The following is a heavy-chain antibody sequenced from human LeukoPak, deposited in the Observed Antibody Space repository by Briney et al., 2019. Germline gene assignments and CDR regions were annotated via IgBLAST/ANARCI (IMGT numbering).Heavy chain of an antibody. CDR3: AKDGSWSCTD. CDR2: IAHHGSNK. D-gene: IGHD2-8*02. V-gene: IGHV3-30*02. J-gene: IGHJ4*02. Sequence: GGSLRLSCAASLFTFSKKAIHGVRPGPGKGLEWVSYIAHHGSNKYYADSVKGRFTISRDNSKRTLYLQMNSLRADDTAVYYCAKDGSWSCTDWGQGTLVTVSS. CDR1: LFTFSKKA.